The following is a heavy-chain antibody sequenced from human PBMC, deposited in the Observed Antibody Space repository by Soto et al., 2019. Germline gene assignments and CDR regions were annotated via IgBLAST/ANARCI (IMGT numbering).Heavy chain of an antibody. D-gene: IGHD6-19*01. CDR2: IIPILGIP. CDR3: ARELQWLVPGSFDY. J-gene: IGHJ4*02. Sequence: QIQLVQSGAEVKKPGSSVKVSCKASGGTFSNYTISWVRQAPGQGLEWMGRIIPILGIPNHAQKFQGRVTITADKSTSTAYMELSSLTSEDTAVYFCARELQWLVPGSFDYWGQGTPVTVSA. V-gene: IGHV1-69*08. CDR1: GGTFSNYT.